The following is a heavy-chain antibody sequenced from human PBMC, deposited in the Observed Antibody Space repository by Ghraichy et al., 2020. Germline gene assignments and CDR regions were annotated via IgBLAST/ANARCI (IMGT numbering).Heavy chain of an antibody. CDR2: IHYSGAT. V-gene: IGHV4-59*08. CDR3: ARHDSNSAGGGFDP. Sequence: SETLSLTCTVSGGSINFYFWSWIRQSPGKGLEWIAYIHYSGATNYNPSLKSRVTISVDTSKNQFSLQLSSVTAAETAIYYCARHDSNSAGGGFDPWGQGTLVTVSS. CDR1: GGSINFYF. D-gene: IGHD4-11*01. J-gene: IGHJ5*02.